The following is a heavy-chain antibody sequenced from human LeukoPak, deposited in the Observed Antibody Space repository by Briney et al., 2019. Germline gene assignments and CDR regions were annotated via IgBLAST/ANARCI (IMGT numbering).Heavy chain of an antibody. CDR2: IIPIFGTA. V-gene: IGHV1-69*05. CDR3: ASYSGVWSGYYSGSGDAFDI. Sequence: ASVKVSCKASGGTFSSYAISWVRQAPGQGLEWMGGIIPIFGTANYAQKFQGRVTITTDESTSTAYMELSSLRSEDTAVYYYASYSGVWSGYYSGSGDAFDIWGQGTMVTVSS. D-gene: IGHD3-3*01. CDR1: GGTFSSYA. J-gene: IGHJ3*02.